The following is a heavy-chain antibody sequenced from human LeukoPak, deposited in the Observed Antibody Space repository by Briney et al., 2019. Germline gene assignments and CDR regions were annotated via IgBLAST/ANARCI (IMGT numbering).Heavy chain of an antibody. V-gene: IGHV3-53*01. J-gene: IGHJ4*02. CDR1: GFTVSSNY. Sequence: PGGSLRLSCAASGFTVSSNYMSWVRQAPGRGLEWVSVIYSGGSTYYADSVKGRFTISRDNSKNTLYLQMNSLRAEDTAVYYCEGRRWGSSYYWGQGTLVTVSS. CDR2: IYSGGST. D-gene: IGHD4-23*01. CDR3: EGRRWGSSYY.